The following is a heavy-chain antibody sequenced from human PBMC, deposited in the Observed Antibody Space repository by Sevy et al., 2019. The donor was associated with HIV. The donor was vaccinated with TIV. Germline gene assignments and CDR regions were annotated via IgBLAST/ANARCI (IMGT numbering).Heavy chain of an antibody. V-gene: IGHV1-18*01. CDR2: ISAYNGNT. Sequence: ASVKVSCKASGYTFTNYGISWVRQAPGQGLEWMGWISAYNGNTNYAQKLQGRVTMTSDTSTSTAYMELRSLRSDDTAVYYCARSLSLLWFGELLYSDYYYMDVWGKGTTVTVSS. CDR1: GYTFTNYG. CDR3: ARSLSLLWFGELLYSDYYYMDV. D-gene: IGHD3-10*01. J-gene: IGHJ6*03.